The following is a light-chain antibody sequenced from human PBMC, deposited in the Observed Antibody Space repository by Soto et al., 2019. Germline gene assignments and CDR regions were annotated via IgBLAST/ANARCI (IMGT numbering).Light chain of an antibody. Sequence: QSVLTQPASVSGSPGQSITISCTGTSNDIGGNNYVSWYQQHPGKAPKLIIYEVSDRPLGVSNRFSGAKSGNTASLTISGLQAEDEADYYCSSYTTTTTQVVFGGGTQLTVL. J-gene: IGLJ2*01. V-gene: IGLV2-14*01. CDR1: SNDIGGNNY. CDR2: EVS. CDR3: SSYTTTTTQVV.